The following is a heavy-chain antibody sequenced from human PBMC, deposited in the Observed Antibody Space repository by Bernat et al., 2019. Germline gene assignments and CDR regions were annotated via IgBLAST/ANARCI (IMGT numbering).Heavy chain of an antibody. D-gene: IGHD1-1*01. Sequence: EVQLVESGGGLVKPGRSLRLSCTASGFTFGDYAMSWFRQAPGKGLEWVGFIRSKAYGGTTEYAASVKGRFTISRDDSKSIAYLQMNSLKTEDTAVYYCTRDGGQLERPGYFDYWGQGTLVTVSS. CDR1: GFTFGDYA. J-gene: IGHJ4*02. V-gene: IGHV3-49*05. CDR3: TRDGGQLERPGYFDY. CDR2: IRSKAYGGTT.